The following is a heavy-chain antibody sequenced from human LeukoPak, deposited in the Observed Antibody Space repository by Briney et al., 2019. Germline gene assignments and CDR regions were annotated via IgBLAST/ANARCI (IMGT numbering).Heavy chain of an antibody. D-gene: IGHD3-10*01. Sequence: GGSLRLSCAASGFTFSSYWMHWVRQAPGKGLLWVSRINSDGSSTSYADSVKGRFTISRDNAKNTLYLQMNSLRAEDTAVYYCARGSMVRGWYYFDYWGQGTLVTVSS. J-gene: IGHJ4*02. CDR3: ARGSMVRGWYYFDY. CDR1: GFTFSSYW. V-gene: IGHV3-74*01. CDR2: INSDGSST.